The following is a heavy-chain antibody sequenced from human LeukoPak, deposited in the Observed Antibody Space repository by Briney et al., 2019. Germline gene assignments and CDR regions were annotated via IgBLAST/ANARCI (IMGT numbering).Heavy chain of an antibody. V-gene: IGHV1-69*05. D-gene: IGHD2-21*02. Sequence: GASVKVSCKASGGTFSSYAISWVRQAPGQGLEWTGGIIPIFGTANYAQKFQGRVTITTDESTSTAYMELSSLRSEDTAVYYCARGDLGDYYYYYYMDVWGKGTTVTVSS. J-gene: IGHJ6*03. CDR2: IIPIFGTA. CDR1: GGTFSSYA. CDR3: ARGDLGDYYYYYYMDV.